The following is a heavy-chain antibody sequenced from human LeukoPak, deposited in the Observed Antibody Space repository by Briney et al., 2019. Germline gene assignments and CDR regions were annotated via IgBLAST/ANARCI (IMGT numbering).Heavy chain of an antibody. D-gene: IGHD2-2*01. CDR2: ISGSGDTT. CDR3: AKSQRNDQQVVQRIDY. CDR1: RFTFSNYA. Sequence: PGGSLRLSCTASRFTFSNYAMSWVRQAPGKGLERVSCISGSGDTTYYTGSVKGRFTISRDNSKNALYLQMSSLRAEDTAVYYCAKSQRNDQQVVQRIDYWGQGTLVTVSS. J-gene: IGHJ4*02. V-gene: IGHV3-23*01.